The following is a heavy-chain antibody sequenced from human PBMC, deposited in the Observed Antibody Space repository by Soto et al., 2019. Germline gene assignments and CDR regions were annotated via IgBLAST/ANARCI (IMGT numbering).Heavy chain of an antibody. J-gene: IGHJ4*02. CDR3: ARVGGGSGNFDY. V-gene: IGHV3-74*01. CDR1: GFTFSNYW. CDR2: INGDGSFT. D-gene: IGHD3-10*01. Sequence: QPGGSLRLSCGASGFTFSNYWMHWVRQAPGEGLVWVPRINGDGSFTRFADSVKGRFTISRDNAKNTLYLQMNSLRVDDTAVYYCARVGGGSGNFDYWGQGTLVTVSS.